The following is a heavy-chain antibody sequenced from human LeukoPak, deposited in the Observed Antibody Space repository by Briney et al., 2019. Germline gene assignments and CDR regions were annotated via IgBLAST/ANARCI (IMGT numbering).Heavy chain of an antibody. Sequence: SQTLPLSCTISLDRINSGGYHWSPIPQHPGKGLEWIGYIYYSGGCYYNPTLKSRLAISVDTSKNQFSLQLSSVTAADTAVYYCARAELDYHYGMDVGGQGTTVSVSS. D-gene: IGHD1-7*01. V-gene: IGHV4-31*03. CDR1: LDRINSGGYH. CDR2: IYYSGGC. CDR3: ARAELDYHYGMDV. J-gene: IGHJ6*02.